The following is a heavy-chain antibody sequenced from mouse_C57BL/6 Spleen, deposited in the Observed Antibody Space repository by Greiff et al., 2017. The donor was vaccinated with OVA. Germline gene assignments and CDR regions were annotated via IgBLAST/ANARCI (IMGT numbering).Heavy chain of an antibody. CDR2: ISDGGSYT. D-gene: IGHD2-1*01. Sequence: DVMLVESGGGLVKPGGSLKLSCAASGFTFSSYAMSWVRQTPEKRLEWVATISDGGSYTYYPDNVKGRFTISRDNAKNNLYLQMSHLKSEDTAMYYCARLPGGNYVDYAMDYWGQGTSVTVSS. V-gene: IGHV5-4*03. CDR1: GFTFSSYA. CDR3: ARLPGGNYVDYAMDY. J-gene: IGHJ4*01.